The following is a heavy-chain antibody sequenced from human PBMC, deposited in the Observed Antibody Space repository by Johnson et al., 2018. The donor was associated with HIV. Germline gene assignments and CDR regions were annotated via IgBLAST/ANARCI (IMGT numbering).Heavy chain of an antibody. J-gene: IGHJ3*02. V-gene: IGHV3-74*02. CDR1: GFTFSNAW. CDR2: INSDGSST. CDR3: ARNGLIPAAKGVAFDI. Sequence: VQLVESGGGLVQPGGSLRLSCAASGFTFSNAWMSWVRQAPGKGLEWVGRINSDGSSTSYADSVKGRFTISRDNAKNSLYLQMNSLRAEDTAVYYCARNGLIPAAKGVAFDIWGHGTTVTVSS. D-gene: IGHD2-2*01.